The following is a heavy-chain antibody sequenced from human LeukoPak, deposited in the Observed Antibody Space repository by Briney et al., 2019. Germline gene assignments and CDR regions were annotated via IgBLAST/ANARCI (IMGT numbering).Heavy chain of an antibody. CDR1: GFTFRDHS. V-gene: IGHV3-33*03. J-gene: IGHJ5*01. Sequence: GTSLRLSCTASGFTFRDHSMHWVRQAPGKGPEWVAVIWSEGSNKYYADSVKGRFTISRENSKNTLYLQIDSLRVEDTAVYYCAIPVYTNYGGFDFWVQGTLVTVSS. CDR2: IWSEGSNK. CDR3: AIPVYTNYGGFDF. D-gene: IGHD4-11*01.